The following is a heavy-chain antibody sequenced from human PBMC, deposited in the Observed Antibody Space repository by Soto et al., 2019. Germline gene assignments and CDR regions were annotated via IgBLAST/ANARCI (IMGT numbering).Heavy chain of an antibody. CDR1: GGSISSGGYY. Sequence: QVQLQESGPGLVKPSQTLSLTCTVSGGSISSGGYYWSWIRQRPGKGLEWIGYIYYSGSTYYNPSLKSRVTISVDTSKNQFSLKLSSVTAADTAVYYCARTDCGGDCYPAGGMDVWGQGTTVTVSS. D-gene: IGHD2-21*02. CDR3: ARTDCGGDCYPAGGMDV. CDR2: IYYSGST. J-gene: IGHJ6*02. V-gene: IGHV4-31*03.